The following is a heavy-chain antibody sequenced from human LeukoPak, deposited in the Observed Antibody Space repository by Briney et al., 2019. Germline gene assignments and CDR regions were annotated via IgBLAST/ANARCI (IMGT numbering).Heavy chain of an antibody. Sequence: GASVKVSCKASGGTFSSYAISWVRQAAGQGLEWKGGIIPIFGTANYAQKFQGRVTITADESTSTAYMELSSLRSEDTAVYYCARGGRLAAAGTSPFDYWGQGTLVTVSS. D-gene: IGHD6-13*01. J-gene: IGHJ4*02. CDR3: ARGGRLAAAGTSPFDY. CDR1: GGTFSSYA. V-gene: IGHV1-69*13. CDR2: IIPIFGTA.